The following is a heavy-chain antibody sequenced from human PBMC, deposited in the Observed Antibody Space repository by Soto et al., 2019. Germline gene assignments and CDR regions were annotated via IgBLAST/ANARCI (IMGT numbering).Heavy chain of an antibody. V-gene: IGHV1-18*01. J-gene: IGHJ4*02. Sequence: QVQLVQSGAEVKKPGASVTVSCKASGYTFTSYGISCERQAPGQGLEWMGWISAYNGNTNYSQKLQGRVTMTTDTSTSAPYMELWSLRSDDTALYYCARDSPPPREWGQGTLVTVSS. CDR1: GYTFTSYG. CDR3: ARDSPPPRE. CDR2: ISAYNGNT.